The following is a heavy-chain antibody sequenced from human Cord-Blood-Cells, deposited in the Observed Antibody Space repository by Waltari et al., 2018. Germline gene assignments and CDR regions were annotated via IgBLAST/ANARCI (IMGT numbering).Heavy chain of an antibody. Sequence: QVQLVESGGGVVQPGRSLRLSCAASGFTFSSYAMHWVHQAPGKGLEWVAVISYDGSNKYYADTVKVRVTISRDNYKNTLYLQMNSLRAEDTAVYYCARSLDYWGQGTLVTVSS. CDR1: GFTFSSYA. CDR3: ARSLDY. CDR2: ISYDGSNK. J-gene: IGHJ4*02. V-gene: IGHV3-30-3*01.